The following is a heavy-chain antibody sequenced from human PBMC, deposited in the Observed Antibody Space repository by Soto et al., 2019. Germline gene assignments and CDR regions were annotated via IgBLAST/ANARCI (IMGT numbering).Heavy chain of an antibody. CDR1: GYSFTSYG. V-gene: IGHV1-18*01. Sequence: QVQLVQSAGEVKKPGASVKVSCKASGYSFTSYGISWVRRAPGQGLEWMGWISPYNGHTQFVERFQGRVTMTTDTSTKQAYMELRNLRSDDTAHYYCARDLTIVPATHPRLENYGMDVWGQGTTVIVSS. J-gene: IGHJ6*02. CDR2: ISPYNGHT. CDR3: ARDLTIVPATHPRLENYGMDV. D-gene: IGHD2-2*01.